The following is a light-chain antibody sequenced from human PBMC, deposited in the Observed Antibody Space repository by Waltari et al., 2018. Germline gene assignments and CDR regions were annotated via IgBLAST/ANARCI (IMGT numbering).Light chain of an antibody. CDR2: SVS. J-gene: IGKJ2*01. Sequence: DIQMTQSPSSLSASVGDRVTITCRASQKIYTYLNWYQQEAGKAPNLLFSSVSTLQSGVPARFSGSGSGPEFTLPISSLQPEDFATYFCQQGYNTPPMYTFGQGTKLELK. CDR1: QKIYTY. V-gene: IGKV1-39*01. CDR3: QQGYNTPPMYT.